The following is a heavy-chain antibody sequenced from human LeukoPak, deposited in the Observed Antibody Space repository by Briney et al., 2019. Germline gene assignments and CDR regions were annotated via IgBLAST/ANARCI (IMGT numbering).Heavy chain of an antibody. D-gene: IGHD6-13*01. CDR3: TTSGIAAAGSYVLSDY. CDR2: IRSKANNYAT. CDR1: GFTFSGSA. V-gene: IGHV3-73*01. J-gene: IGHJ4*02. Sequence: GGSLRLSCAASGFTFSGSAMHWVRQTSGKGLEWVGRIRSKANNYATAYAASVKGRSTISRDDSKNTAYLQMNSLKTEDTAVYYCTTSGIAAAGSYVLSDYWGQGTLVTVSS.